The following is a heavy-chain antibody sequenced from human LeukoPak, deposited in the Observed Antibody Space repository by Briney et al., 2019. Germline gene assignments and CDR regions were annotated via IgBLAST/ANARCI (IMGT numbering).Heavy chain of an antibody. D-gene: IGHD1-26*01. CDR3: AKVRSGSYMESFDF. CDR2: LSGSGGST. Sequence: GGSLRLSCAASGFTFSSYAMSWVRQAPGKGLEWVSALSGSGGSTYYADSVKGRFTISRDNSKNTLYLQMNSLRAEDTAVYYCAKVRSGSYMESFDFWGQGTLVTVSS. CDR1: GFTFSSYA. J-gene: IGHJ4*02. V-gene: IGHV3-23*01.